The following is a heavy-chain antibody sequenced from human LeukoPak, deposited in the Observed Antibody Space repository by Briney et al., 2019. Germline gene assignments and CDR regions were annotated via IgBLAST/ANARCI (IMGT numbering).Heavy chain of an antibody. CDR3: AKGHYYGSGSWDY. J-gene: IGHJ4*02. CDR1: GFTFSSYG. V-gene: IGHV3-23*01. Sequence: GGSLRLSCAASGFTFSSYGMSWVRQAPGKGLEWVSAIGGRDGSTYFADSVKGRFTTSRDNSKNTLYVQMNSLRAEDTAVYYCAKGHYYGSGSWDYGGQGTLSPSPQ. D-gene: IGHD3-10*01. CDR2: IGGRDGST.